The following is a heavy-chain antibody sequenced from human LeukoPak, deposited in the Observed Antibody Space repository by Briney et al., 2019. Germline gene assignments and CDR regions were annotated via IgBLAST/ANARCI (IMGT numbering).Heavy chain of an antibody. CDR2: ISGRGGST. Sequence: GGSLRLSCAASGFTFSSYGMSWVRQAPGKGLEWVSAISGRGGSTDYADSVKGRFTISRDNSKNTLYLQMNSLRAEDTAVYYCAKDTSLRHYDYVWGSSPAFDYWGQGTLVTVSS. CDR3: AKDTSLRHYDYVWGSSPAFDY. V-gene: IGHV3-23*01. J-gene: IGHJ4*02. CDR1: GFTFSSYG. D-gene: IGHD3-16*01.